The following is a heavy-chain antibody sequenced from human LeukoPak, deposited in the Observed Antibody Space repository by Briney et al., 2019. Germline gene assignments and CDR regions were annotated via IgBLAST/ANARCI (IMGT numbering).Heavy chain of an antibody. CDR3: AKVLPPLRLYGMDV. D-gene: IGHD4-17*01. Sequence: GGSLRLSCAASGFIFSSYGMHWVRQAPGKGLEWVAVISYDGSNKYYADSVKGRFTISRDNSKNTLYLQMNSLRAEDTAVYYCAKVLPPLRLYGMDVWGQGTTVTVSS. CDR2: ISYDGSNK. CDR1: GFIFSSYG. V-gene: IGHV3-30*18. J-gene: IGHJ6*02.